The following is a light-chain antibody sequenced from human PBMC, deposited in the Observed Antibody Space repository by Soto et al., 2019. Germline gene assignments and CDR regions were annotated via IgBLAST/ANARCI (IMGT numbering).Light chain of an antibody. Sequence: EIVMTQSPATLSVSPGEGATLSCRASQSVSSNLAWYQQKPGQAPRLLIFGASTRATGIPARFSGSGSGAEFSLTISALQSEDFAIYYCQQYSNCPLTFGGGTKV. V-gene: IGKV3-15*01. CDR2: GAS. CDR3: QQYSNCPLT. J-gene: IGKJ4*01. CDR1: QSVSSN.